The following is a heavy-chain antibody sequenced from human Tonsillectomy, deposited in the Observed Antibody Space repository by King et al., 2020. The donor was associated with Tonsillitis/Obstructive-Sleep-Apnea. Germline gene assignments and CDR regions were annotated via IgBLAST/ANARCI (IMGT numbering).Heavy chain of an antibody. Sequence: VQLVESGGGLVQPGGSLRLSCAASGFTFSNYAMSWVRQAPGKGLEWVSGISGSGSSTYYADSEKGRFTIYRDNPKNTLYLQTNSLRPEDTAVYYCAKMLGVVVVTAGMAFDYWGQGTLVTVSS. CDR3: AKMLGVVVVTAGMAFDY. CDR2: ISGSGSST. D-gene: IGHD2-21*02. CDR1: GFTFSNYA. J-gene: IGHJ4*02. V-gene: IGHV3-23*04.